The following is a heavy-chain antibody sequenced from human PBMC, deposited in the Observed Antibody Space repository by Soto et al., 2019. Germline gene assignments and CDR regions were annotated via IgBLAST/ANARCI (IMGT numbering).Heavy chain of an antibody. V-gene: IGHV3-23*01. Sequence: GGSLRLSCVASGFTFSASAMNWVRQAPGKGLEWVSSITGSGYSTYYADSVKGRFTISRDNSKNTLYLQMNSLRAEDTAVYYCAKDFNSYGYSVPWGQGTLVTVSS. D-gene: IGHD5-18*01. CDR2: ITGSGYST. CDR1: GFTFSASA. J-gene: IGHJ5*02. CDR3: AKDFNSYGYSVP.